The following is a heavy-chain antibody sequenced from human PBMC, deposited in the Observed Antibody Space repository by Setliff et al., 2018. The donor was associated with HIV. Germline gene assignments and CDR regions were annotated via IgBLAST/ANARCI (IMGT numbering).Heavy chain of an antibody. V-gene: IGHV3-7*03. CDR3: ARVLLRTNPLYGVASNRFDP. CDR1: EFTLSAYA. J-gene: IGHJ5*02. Sequence: PGGSLRLSCAVSEFTLSAYAMHWVRQAPSEGLEWVASISPEGNKKYYVGSVKGRFTSSRDNAKSSLFLQMSGLRPEDTAVYYCARVLLRTNPLYGVASNRFDPWGQGTLVTVSS. D-gene: IGHD2-8*01. CDR2: ISPEGNKK.